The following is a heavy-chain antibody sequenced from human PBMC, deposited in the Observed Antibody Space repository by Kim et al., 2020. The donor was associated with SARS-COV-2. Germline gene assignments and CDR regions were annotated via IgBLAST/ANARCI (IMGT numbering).Heavy chain of an antibody. D-gene: IGHD3-16*01. Sequence: ASVKVSCRASGYTFTTYPMNWVRQAPGQGLEWMGWINTNTGNPTYAQGFTGRFVFSLDTSVSTAYLQISSLKAADTAVYYCARADDYLWGSDCLDSWGQGTLVTVSS. J-gene: IGHJ4*02. CDR2: INTNTGNP. CDR1: GYTFTTYP. CDR3: ARADDYLWGSDCLDS. V-gene: IGHV7-4-1*02.